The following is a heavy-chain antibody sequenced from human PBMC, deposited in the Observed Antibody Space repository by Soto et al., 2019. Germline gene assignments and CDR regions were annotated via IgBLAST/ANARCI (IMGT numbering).Heavy chain of an antibody. CDR2: ISGSGGST. CDR3: AKDRRRDGYNSRLSFDY. V-gene: IGHV3-23*01. D-gene: IGHD1-1*01. CDR1: GFTFSSYS. Sequence: LRLSCAASGFTFSSYSMSWVRQAPGKGLEWVSAISGSGGSTYYADSVKGRFTISRDNSKNTLYLQMNSLRAEDTAVYYCAKDRRRDGYNSRLSFDYWGQGTLVTVSS. J-gene: IGHJ4*02.